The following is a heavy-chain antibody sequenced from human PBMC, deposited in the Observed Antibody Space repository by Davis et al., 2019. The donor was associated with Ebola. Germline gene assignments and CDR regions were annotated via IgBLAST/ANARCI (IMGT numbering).Heavy chain of an antibody. CDR3: AIFGVVIDY. V-gene: IGHV4-34*01. D-gene: IGHD3-3*02. CDR1: GGSFSRYY. J-gene: IGHJ4*02. CDR2: INHSGST. Sequence: SQTLSLTCAVYGGSFSRYYWSWIRQPPGKGLEWIGEINHSGSTNYNPSLKSRVTISVDTSKNQFSLKLSSVTAADTAVYYCAIFGVVIDYWGQGTLVTVSS.